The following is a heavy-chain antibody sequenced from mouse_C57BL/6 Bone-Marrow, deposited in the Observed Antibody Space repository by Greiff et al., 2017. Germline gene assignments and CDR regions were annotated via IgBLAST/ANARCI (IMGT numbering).Heavy chain of an antibody. CDR3: ARTITTVVPYSYFDV. CDR1: GFSLTSYA. J-gene: IGHJ1*03. CDR2: IWTGGGT. Sequence: QVQLKESGPGLVAPSQSLSITCTVSGFSLTSYAISWVRQPPGKGLEWLGVIWTGGGTNYNSALKSRLSISKDNSKSQVFLKMNSLQTDDTARYFCARTITTVVPYSYFDVWGTGTTVTVSS. V-gene: IGHV2-9-1*01. D-gene: IGHD1-1*01.